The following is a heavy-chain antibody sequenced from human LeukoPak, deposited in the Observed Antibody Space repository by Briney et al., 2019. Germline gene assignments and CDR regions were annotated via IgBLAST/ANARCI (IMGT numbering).Heavy chain of an antibody. CDR3: ARESWGYSGYEPDY. D-gene: IGHD5-12*01. Sequence: ASVKVSCKASGGTFSSYAMNWVRQAPGQGLEWMGWINTNTGNPTYAQGFTGRFVFSLDTSVSTAYLQISSLKAEDTAVYYCARESWGYSGYEPDYWGQGTLVTVSS. CDR1: GGTFSSYA. V-gene: IGHV7-4-1*02. J-gene: IGHJ4*02. CDR2: INTNTGNP.